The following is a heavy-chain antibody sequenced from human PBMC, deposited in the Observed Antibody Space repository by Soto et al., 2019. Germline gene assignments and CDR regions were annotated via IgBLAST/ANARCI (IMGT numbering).Heavy chain of an antibody. CDR3: ARDDYYGSGSRNWFDP. J-gene: IGHJ5*02. Sequence: GASVKVSCKASGYTFTSYGISWVRQAPGQGLEWMGWISAYNGNTNYAQKLQGRVTMTTDTSTSTAYMELRSLRSDDTAVYYCARDDYYGSGSRNWFDPWGQGTLVTVSS. CDR1: GYTFTSYG. D-gene: IGHD3-10*01. V-gene: IGHV1-18*01. CDR2: ISAYNGNT.